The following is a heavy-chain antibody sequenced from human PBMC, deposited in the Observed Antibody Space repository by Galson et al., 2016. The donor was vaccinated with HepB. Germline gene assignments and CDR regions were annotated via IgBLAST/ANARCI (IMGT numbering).Heavy chain of an antibody. D-gene: IGHD6-19*01. Sequence: SLRLSYAASGFTFGRYAMSWVRQAPGKGLEWVSAISGDGGSTYYAGSVQGRFTSSRDRSTNTMYLQINSLRTDDTAVYYCARFTQEWLDRVYYFDYWGQGTLVTVSS. CDR3: ARFTQEWLDRVYYFDY. CDR1: GFTFGRYA. CDR2: ISGDGGST. J-gene: IGHJ4*02. V-gene: IGHV3-23*01.